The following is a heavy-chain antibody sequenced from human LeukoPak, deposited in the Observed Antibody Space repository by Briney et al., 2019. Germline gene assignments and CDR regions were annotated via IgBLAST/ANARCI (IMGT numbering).Heavy chain of an antibody. CDR1: GFTFSNYW. J-gene: IGHJ4*02. Sequence: GGSLRLSCAASGFTFSNYWMTWVRQAPGKGLEWVANIKQDGSERYYVDSVKGRFTISRDNAKNSLYLQMNSLRAEDTAVYYCARASLFSSGWYAYWGQGALVTVSS. D-gene: IGHD6-19*01. CDR3: ARASLFSSGWYAY. V-gene: IGHV3-7*01. CDR2: IKQDGSER.